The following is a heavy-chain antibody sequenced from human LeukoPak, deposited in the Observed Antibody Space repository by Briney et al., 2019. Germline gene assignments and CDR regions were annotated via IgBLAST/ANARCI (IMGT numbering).Heavy chain of an antibody. D-gene: IGHD3-22*01. V-gene: IGHV3-48*04. CDR1: GFTFSSYA. CDR3: ARYYSSGYYSNY. CDR2: ISSSWSTI. Sequence: GWSLRLSCAASGFTFSSYAMSWLRQAPGKGLEWVSYISSSWSTIYYPDSVKGRFTISRDNAKNSLYLQMNSLRAEDTDVYYCARYYSSGYYSNYWGQGTLVTVSS. J-gene: IGHJ4*02.